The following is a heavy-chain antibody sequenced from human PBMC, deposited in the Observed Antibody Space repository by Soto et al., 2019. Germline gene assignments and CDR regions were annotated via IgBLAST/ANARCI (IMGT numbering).Heavy chain of an antibody. D-gene: IGHD3-3*01. CDR1: GGSFSGYY. Sequence: SETLSLTCAVYGGSFSGYYWSWIRQPPGKGLEWIGEINHSGSTNYNPSLKSRVTISVDTSKNQFSLKLSSVTAADTAVYYCARWGSTYYDFWSGYYSYYFDHWGQGTLVTVSS. V-gene: IGHV4-34*01. J-gene: IGHJ4*02. CDR3: ARWGSTYYDFWSGYYSYYFDH. CDR2: INHSGST.